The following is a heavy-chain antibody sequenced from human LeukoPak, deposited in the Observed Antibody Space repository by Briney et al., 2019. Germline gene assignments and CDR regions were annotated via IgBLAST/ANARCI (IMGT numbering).Heavy chain of an antibody. Sequence: ASVKVSCKASGYTFTSYDINWMRQAPGQGLEWVGWISAYNGNTNYAQKLQGRVTMTTDTSTSTAYMELRSLRSDDTAVYYCARDQGDYVWGSYRSFNDYWGQGTLVTVSS. V-gene: IGHV1-18*01. D-gene: IGHD3-16*02. CDR3: ARDQGDYVWGSYRSFNDY. CDR2: ISAYNGNT. CDR1: GYTFTSYD. J-gene: IGHJ4*02.